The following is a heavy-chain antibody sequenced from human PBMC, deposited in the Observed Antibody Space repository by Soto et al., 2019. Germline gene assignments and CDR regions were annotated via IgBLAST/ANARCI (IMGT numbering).Heavy chain of an antibody. CDR3: ARSPLYSGSELPNDFDY. D-gene: IGHD5-12*01. J-gene: IGHJ4*02. Sequence: QVQLVQSGAEVKKPGSSVKVSCKASGGTFSSYAFSWVRQAPGQGLEWMGGIILIFGTANYAQNFQGRLTITADESTSTAYMELSSLRSEDTAVYYCARSPLYSGSELPNDFDYWGQGTLVTVSS. V-gene: IGHV1-69*12. CDR2: IILIFGTA. CDR1: GGTFSSYA.